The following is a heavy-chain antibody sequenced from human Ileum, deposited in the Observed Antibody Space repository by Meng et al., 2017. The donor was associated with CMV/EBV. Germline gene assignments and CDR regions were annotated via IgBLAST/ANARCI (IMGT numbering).Heavy chain of an antibody. Sequence: CAISGDSVASNSAARTWIRQSPSRGLEWLGRTYYRSKWYNDYAVSVKSRITINPDTSKNQFSLQLNSVTPEDTAVYYCVREGSKWLEYWGQGTLVTVSS. CDR3: VREGSKWLEY. CDR1: GDSVASNSAA. D-gene: IGHD5-12*01. J-gene: IGHJ4*02. V-gene: IGHV6-1*01. CDR2: TYYRSKWYN.